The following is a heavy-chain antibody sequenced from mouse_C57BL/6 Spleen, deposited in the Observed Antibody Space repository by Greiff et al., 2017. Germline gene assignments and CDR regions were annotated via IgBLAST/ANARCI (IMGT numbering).Heavy chain of an antibody. CDR3: VRDCGYYDAMDY. CDR2: ISSGSSTI. V-gene: IGHV5-17*01. J-gene: IGHJ4*01. CDR1: GFTFSDYG. D-gene: IGHD2-2*01. Sequence: EVQLVESGGGLVKPGGSLKLSCAASGFTFSDYGMHWVRQAPEKGLEWVAYISSGSSTIYYADTVKGRFTISRDNASSTLFLQMTSLRSEDTAMYYWVRDCGYYDAMDYWGQGNSVTVSS.